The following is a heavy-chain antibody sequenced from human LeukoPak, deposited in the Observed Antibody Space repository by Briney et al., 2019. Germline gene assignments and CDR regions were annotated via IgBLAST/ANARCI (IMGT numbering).Heavy chain of an antibody. CDR1: GGSISSSSYY. J-gene: IGHJ6*02. CDR3: ARLPYDSSGYLYYYYYYGMDV. Sequence: PSETLSLTCTVSGGSISSSSYYWGWIRQPPGKGLEWIGSIYYSGSTYYNPSLKSRVTISVDTSKNQFSLKLSSVTAAGTAVYYCARLPYDSSGYLYYYYYYGMDVWGQGTTVTVSS. CDR2: IYYSGST. D-gene: IGHD3-22*01. V-gene: IGHV4-39*01.